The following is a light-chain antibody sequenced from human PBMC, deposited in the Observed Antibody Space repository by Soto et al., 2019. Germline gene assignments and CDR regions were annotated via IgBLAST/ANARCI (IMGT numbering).Light chain of an antibody. CDR2: GDN. Sequence: QSVLTQPPSVSGAPGQRVTISCTGSSSNIGAGYDVHWYQQLPGTAPKLLIYGDNNQPSGVPDRFSGSKSGTSASLAITGLQAEDEADYYCQSYDSSLSSYVFGTGTKLTVL. V-gene: IGLV1-40*01. J-gene: IGLJ1*01. CDR1: SSNIGAGYD. CDR3: QSYDSSLSSYV.